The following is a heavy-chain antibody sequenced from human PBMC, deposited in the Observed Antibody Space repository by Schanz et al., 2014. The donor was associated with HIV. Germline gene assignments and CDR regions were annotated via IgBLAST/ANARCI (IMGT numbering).Heavy chain of an antibody. D-gene: IGHD3-3*01. CDR2: IYQSGGT. J-gene: IGHJ4*02. V-gene: IGHV4-34*01. CDR1: GGSFSGHY. CDR3: GRGTDDFPPDS. Sequence: QVQVQQTGAGLLKPSETLTLTCVVYGGSFSGHYWSWIRQSPGKGLEWIGEIYQSGGTDYSPSFKSRITMSLDTSKNQVSLNLRFGTAADTAVYYCGRGTDDFPPDSWGQGTQVIVSS.